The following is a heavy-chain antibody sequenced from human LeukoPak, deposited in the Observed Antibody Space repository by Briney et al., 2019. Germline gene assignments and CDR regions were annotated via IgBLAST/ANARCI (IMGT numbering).Heavy chain of an antibody. CDR2: ISSSSSYT. CDR3: ARTEGGSSFLDY. Sequence: PGGSPRLSCAASGFTFSSYAMSWIRQAPGKGLEWVSYISSSSSYTNYADSVKGRFTISRDNAKNSLYLQMNSLRAEDTAVYYCARTEGGSSFLDYWGQGTLVTVSS. J-gene: IGHJ4*02. CDR1: GFTFSSYA. D-gene: IGHD1-26*01. V-gene: IGHV3-11*03.